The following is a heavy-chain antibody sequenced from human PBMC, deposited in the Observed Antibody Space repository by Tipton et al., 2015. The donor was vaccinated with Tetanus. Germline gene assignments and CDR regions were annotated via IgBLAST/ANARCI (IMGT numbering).Heavy chain of an antibody. J-gene: IGHJ4*02. CDR1: GGTFSSYA. CDR2: IIPIFGTA. Sequence: SGPEVKVSCKASGGTFSSYAISWVRQAPGQGLEWMGGIIPIFGTANYAQKFQGRVTITADESTSTAYMELSSLRSEDTAVYYCARVPYYYERGPFDYWGQGTLVTVSS. V-gene: IGHV1-69*01. D-gene: IGHD3-10*02. CDR3: ARVPYYYERGPFDY.